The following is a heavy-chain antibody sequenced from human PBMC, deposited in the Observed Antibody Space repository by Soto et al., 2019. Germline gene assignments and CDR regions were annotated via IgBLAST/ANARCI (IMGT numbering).Heavy chain of an antibody. Sequence: ASVKVSCKASGYILTDYYIYWVRQAPGQGLEWMGMINPSGGDTTYAQKFQDRLSLTWDTSTSTVYMDLCSLRSEDTAVYYCNYDTSGSDYWGQGTLVTVSS. J-gene: IGHJ4*02. CDR2: INPSGGDT. D-gene: IGHD3-22*01. V-gene: IGHV1-46*01. CDR1: GYILTDYY. CDR3: NYDTSGSDY.